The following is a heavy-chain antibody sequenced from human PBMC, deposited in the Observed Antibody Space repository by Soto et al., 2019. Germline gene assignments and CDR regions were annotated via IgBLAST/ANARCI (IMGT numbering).Heavy chain of an antibody. CDR1: GYTFTNYF. Sequence: QVQLVQSGAEVKKPGASMKLSCKSSGYTFTNYFIHWMRQAPGQGLEWMGIINPCDESTKYAQKFQGRVSMTREQSTTTVTMELSSLRSADTAVYYCARAADIVMVAALENAYYGMDVWGQGTTVTVSS. D-gene: IGHD2-21*02. CDR3: ARAADIVMVAALENAYYGMDV. CDR2: INPCDEST. V-gene: IGHV1-46*01. J-gene: IGHJ6*02.